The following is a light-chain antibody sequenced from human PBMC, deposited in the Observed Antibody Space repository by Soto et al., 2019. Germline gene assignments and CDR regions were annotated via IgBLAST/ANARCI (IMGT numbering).Light chain of an antibody. J-gene: IGLJ2*01. V-gene: IGLV1-40*01. CDR1: SSNIGAGYD. Sequence: QSVLTQPPSVSGAPGQRVTISCTGSSSNIGAGYDVHWYQQLPGAAPKLLIYGDTNRPSGVPDRFSGSKSGTSASLAITGLQAEDEADYYCQSYDSSLSASGVFGGGTKVTV. CDR2: GDT. CDR3: QSYDSSLSASGV.